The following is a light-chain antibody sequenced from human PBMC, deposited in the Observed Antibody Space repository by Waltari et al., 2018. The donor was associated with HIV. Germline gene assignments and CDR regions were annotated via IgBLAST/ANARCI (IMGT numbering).Light chain of an antibody. Sequence: ETVMPQTPLSSRVTLGQPTSLSCKSSQSLVHSDGNTYFSWLHQRPGQPLRLLIFKVSDRMSGVPDRFRGGVARTNFTLEITRVEPEDVGLYYCMQATHIPRTFGQGTKLEIK. CDR1: QSLVHSDGNTY. CDR3: MQATHIPRT. V-gene: IGKV2-24*01. CDR2: KVS. J-gene: IGKJ2*01.